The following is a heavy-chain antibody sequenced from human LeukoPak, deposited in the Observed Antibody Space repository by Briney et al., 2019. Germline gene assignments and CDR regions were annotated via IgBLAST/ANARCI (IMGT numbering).Heavy chain of an antibody. CDR2: ISSSSSYI. CDR3: ASSGLGDAFDI. CDR1: GFTFSSYS. D-gene: IGHD3-10*01. J-gene: IGHJ3*02. Sequence: GGSLGLSCAASGFTFSSYSMNWVRQAPGKGLEWVSSISSSSSYIYYADSVKGRFTISRDNAKNSLYLQMNSLRAEDTAAYYCASSGLGDAFDIWGQGTMVTVSS. V-gene: IGHV3-21*01.